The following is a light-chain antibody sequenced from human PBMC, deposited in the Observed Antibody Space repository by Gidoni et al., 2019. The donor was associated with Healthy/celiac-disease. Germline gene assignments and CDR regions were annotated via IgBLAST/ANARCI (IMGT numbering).Light chain of an antibody. Sequence: DIQLTQSPSFLSASVGDRVTITCRASQGISSYLAWYQQKPGKAPKLLIYAASTLQSGVPSRFSGSGSGTEFTLTISSLQPEDFATYYCQQLNSYPAYTFGQXTKLEIK. CDR2: AAS. J-gene: IGKJ2*01. CDR1: QGISSY. CDR3: QQLNSYPAYT. V-gene: IGKV1-9*01.